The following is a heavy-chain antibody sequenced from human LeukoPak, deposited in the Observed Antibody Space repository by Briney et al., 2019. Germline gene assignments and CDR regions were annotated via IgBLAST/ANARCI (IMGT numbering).Heavy chain of an antibody. CDR3: ARGSDSSGLFDY. CDR1: GGSISSYY. V-gene: IGHV4-59*01. J-gene: IGHJ4*02. D-gene: IGHD3-22*01. Sequence: SETLSLTCTVSGGSISSYYWSWIRQPPGKVLEWIGYIYYSGSTNYNPSLKSRVTISVDTSKNQFSLKLSSVTAADTAVYYCARGSDSSGLFDYWGQGTLVTVSS. CDR2: IYYSGST.